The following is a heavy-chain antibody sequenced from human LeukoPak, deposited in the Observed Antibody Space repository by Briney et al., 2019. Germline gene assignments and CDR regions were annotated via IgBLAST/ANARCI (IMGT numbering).Heavy chain of an antibody. D-gene: IGHD3-9*01. CDR1: GISFRSYG. V-gene: IGHV3-33*02. J-gene: IGHJ4*02. CDR2: IWYDASNK. Sequence: PAGSLRLSCAASGISFRSYGMHWVRQAPGKGREWVTFIWYDASNKYYAESGKGRFTISRDNSRNTVLLQMNSLRAEDTAIYYCATDISTHYFGSWGQGTLVTVSS. CDR3: ATDISTHYFGS.